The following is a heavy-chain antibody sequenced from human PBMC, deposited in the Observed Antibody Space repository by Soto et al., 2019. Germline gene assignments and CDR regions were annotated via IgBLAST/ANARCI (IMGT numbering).Heavy chain of an antibody. CDR2: IYPGDSDT. Sequence: GESLKIACKGSGESFTSYWIGCVRQMPGKGLEWMGIIYPGDSDTRYSPSFQGQVTISADKSISTAYLQWNSLKASDTAMYYCARHEDGYPEPLDYWGQGTLVTVSS. D-gene: IGHD5-12*01. CDR3: ARHEDGYPEPLDY. CDR1: GESFTSYW. J-gene: IGHJ4*02. V-gene: IGHV5-51*01.